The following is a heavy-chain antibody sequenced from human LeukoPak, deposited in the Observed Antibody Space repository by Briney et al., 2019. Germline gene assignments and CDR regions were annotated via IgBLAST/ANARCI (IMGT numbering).Heavy chain of an antibody. CDR3: AKDRRAGSYDY. J-gene: IGHJ4*02. V-gene: IGHV3-23*01. CDR1: GFSFRSYG. D-gene: IGHD3-10*01. CDR2: ITGSSGYT. Sequence: PGGSLRLSCKAAGFSFRSYGMSWVRQAPGKGLEWVSAITGSSGYTNDADSVKGRFTISRDNSKNTLYLQMNSLRAEDTAVYYCAKDRRAGSYDYWSQGTLVTVSS.